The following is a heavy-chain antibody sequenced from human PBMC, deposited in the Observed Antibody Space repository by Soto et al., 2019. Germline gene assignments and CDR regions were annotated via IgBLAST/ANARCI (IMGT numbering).Heavy chain of an antibody. D-gene: IGHD1-20*01. CDR2: ISGSGANT. CDR3: AKDARYYWKIDF. J-gene: IGHJ4*02. CDR1: GLTFGSYA. V-gene: IGHV3-23*01. Sequence: GGSLRLSCGLSGLTFGSYAMTWVRQAPGKGLEWVSGISGSGANTYYADSVKGRFTISRDNSKNTLYLQMNSLRAEDTAIYYCAKDARYYWKIDFWGQGTLVTVSS.